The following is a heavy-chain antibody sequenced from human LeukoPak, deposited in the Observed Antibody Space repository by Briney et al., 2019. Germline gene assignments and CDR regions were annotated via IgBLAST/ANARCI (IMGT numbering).Heavy chain of an antibody. D-gene: IGHD6-19*01. Sequence: PGGSLRLSCAASGFTFSTYIMNWVRQAPGKGLEWVSYISSSGSTIYYADSVKGRFTISRDNAKNSLYLHMNSLRAEDTAVYYCARVGWNYHDYWGQGTLVTVPS. J-gene: IGHJ4*02. CDR1: GFTFSTYI. CDR2: ISSSGSTI. CDR3: ARVGWNYHDY. V-gene: IGHV3-48*01.